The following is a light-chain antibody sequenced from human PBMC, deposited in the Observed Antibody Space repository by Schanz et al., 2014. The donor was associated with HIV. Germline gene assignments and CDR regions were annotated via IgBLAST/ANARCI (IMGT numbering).Light chain of an antibody. CDR1: SSNIGINT. CDR2: ANM. J-gene: IGLJ3*02. V-gene: IGLV1-44*01. CDR3: AGWDDSLKVWV. Sequence: QSVLTQPPSASGTPGQRVTILCSGSSSNIGINTVNWYQHLPGTAPKLLMYANMERPSGVPDRFSGSGSGTSASLAISGLQSEDEADYYCAGWDDSLKVWVFGGGTKLTVL.